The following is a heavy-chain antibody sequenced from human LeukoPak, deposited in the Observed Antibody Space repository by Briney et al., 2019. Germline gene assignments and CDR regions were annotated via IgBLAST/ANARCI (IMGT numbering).Heavy chain of an antibody. CDR1: GYSFTSYW. CDR3: ARPIAVAFDAFDI. Sequence: GESLKISCKGSGYSFTSYWIGWVRQMPGIGLAWMGIIYPGDSDTRYSPSFQGQVTISADKSISTAYLQWSSLKASDTAMYYCARPIAVAFDAFDIWGQGTMVTVSS. J-gene: IGHJ3*02. V-gene: IGHV5-51*01. CDR2: IYPGDSDT. D-gene: IGHD6-19*01.